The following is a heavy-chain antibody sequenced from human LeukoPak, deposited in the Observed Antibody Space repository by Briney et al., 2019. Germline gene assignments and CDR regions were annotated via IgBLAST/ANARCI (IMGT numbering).Heavy chain of an antibody. CDR3: ARGHPTVVPVASMDV. J-gene: IGHJ6*02. V-gene: IGHV1-69*04. Sequence: ASVKGSCKASGGIFSSYAMSWLRREPGQRLEWLVRIIPIFGIAKYAEKFQGRVTITTDKSTSTAYMELSSLRSKDTAVYYCARGHPTVVPVASMDVWGQGTTVTVSS. D-gene: IGHD2-2*01. CDR2: IIPIFGIA. CDR1: GGIFSSYA.